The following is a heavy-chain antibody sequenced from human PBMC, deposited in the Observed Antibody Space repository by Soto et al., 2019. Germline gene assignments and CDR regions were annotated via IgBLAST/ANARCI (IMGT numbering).Heavy chain of an antibody. D-gene: IGHD3-10*01. CDR1: GSTFTVYG. Sequence: PRGSLRLSCAASGSTFTVYGLHWVRQAPGKVLEWVSLISFDGKNKYYVDSVKGRFTISRDNSKNTLYLQMNRLRVEDTAVYYCAKDRDYYYGSGSYSTFEYWGQGTLLTVSS. CDR3: AKDRDYYYGSGSYSTFEY. CDR2: ISFDGKNK. V-gene: IGHV3-30*18. J-gene: IGHJ4*02.